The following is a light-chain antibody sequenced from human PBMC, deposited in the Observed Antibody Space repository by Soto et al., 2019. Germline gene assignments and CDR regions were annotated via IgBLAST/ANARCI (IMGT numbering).Light chain of an antibody. Sequence: QSVLTQPPSVSGAPGQRVTISCTGSSSNIGAGYEVNWYQQLPGTAPKLLIYAYNNRPSGVPERFSGSKSGTSASLAITGLQADDDADYYCQSYDSSLSALYVFGTGTKLTVL. CDR3: QSYDSSLSALYV. CDR2: AYN. V-gene: IGLV1-40*01. CDR1: SSNIGAGYE. J-gene: IGLJ1*01.